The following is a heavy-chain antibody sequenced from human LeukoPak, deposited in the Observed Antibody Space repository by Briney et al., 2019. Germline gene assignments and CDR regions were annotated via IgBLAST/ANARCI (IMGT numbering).Heavy chain of an antibody. CDR2: ISTNGVTT. V-gene: IGHV3-23*01. Sequence: GGSLRLSCVASGFTFTTYAMTWVRQAPGKGLEWVSDISTNGVTTYYASSVKGRFTISRDNSKNTLYLQMNSLRAEDTAVYYCAKRHCSSTSCYRSYYFDYWGQGTLVTVSS. CDR1: GFTFTTYA. D-gene: IGHD2-2*01. CDR3: AKRHCSSTSCYRSYYFDY. J-gene: IGHJ4*02.